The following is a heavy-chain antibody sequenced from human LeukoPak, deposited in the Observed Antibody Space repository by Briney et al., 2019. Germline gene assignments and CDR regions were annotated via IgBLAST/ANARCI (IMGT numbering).Heavy chain of an antibody. V-gene: IGHV3-23*01. CDR2: ISGSGDST. CDR3: AKDRSDNTTWYVGSH. CDR1: GFTFDDYA. D-gene: IGHD6-13*01. J-gene: IGHJ4*02. Sequence: GGSLRLSCAASGFTFDDYAMHWVRQAPGKGLEWVSGISGSGDSTYYADSVKGRLTISRDNSKNTLYVQMNSLRAEDTAVYYCAKDRSDNTTWYVGSHWGQGTLVTVSS.